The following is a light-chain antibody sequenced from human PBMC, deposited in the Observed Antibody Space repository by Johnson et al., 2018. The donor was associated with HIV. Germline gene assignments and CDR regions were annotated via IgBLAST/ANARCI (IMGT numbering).Light chain of an antibody. CDR2: ENN. V-gene: IGLV1-51*02. CDR3: GTWDTSLSAGGV. Sequence: QSVLTQPPSVSAAPGQKVTISCSGSSSNIGNNYVSWYQQLPGTAPKLLIYENNKRPSGIPDRFSGSKSGTSATLGITGLQTGDAADYYCGTWDTSLSAGGVFGTVTKVTVL. CDR1: SSNIGNNY. J-gene: IGLJ1*01.